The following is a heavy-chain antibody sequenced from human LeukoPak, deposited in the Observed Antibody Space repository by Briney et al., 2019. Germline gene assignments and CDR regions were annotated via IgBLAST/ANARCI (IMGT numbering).Heavy chain of an antibody. CDR2: IKRDGREK. CDR3: VATEAGARSPTSDY. V-gene: IGHV3-7*01. CDR1: GFTFSSYW. D-gene: IGHD1-26*01. Sequence: GGSLRLSCAATGFTFSSYWMNWVRQAPGKGLEWVANIKRDGREKYYVDSVKGRFTISRDNAKNSLYVQMNSLRVEDTAVYYCVATEAGARSPTSDYWGQGTLVTVSS. J-gene: IGHJ4*02.